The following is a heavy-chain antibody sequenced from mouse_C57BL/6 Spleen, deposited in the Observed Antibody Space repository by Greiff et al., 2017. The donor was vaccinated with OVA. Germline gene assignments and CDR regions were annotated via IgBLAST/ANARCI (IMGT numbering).Heavy chain of an antibody. V-gene: IGHV5-4*01. Sequence: EVKLMESGGGLVKPGGSLKLSCAASGFTFSSYAMSWVRQTPEKRLEWVATISDGGSYTYYPDNVKGRFTISRDNAKNNLYLQMSHLKSEDTAMYYCARDRGYSHAMDYWGQGTSVTVSS. CDR2: ISDGGSYT. CDR1: GFTFSSYA. CDR3: ARDRGYSHAMDY. D-gene: IGHD2-14*01. J-gene: IGHJ4*01.